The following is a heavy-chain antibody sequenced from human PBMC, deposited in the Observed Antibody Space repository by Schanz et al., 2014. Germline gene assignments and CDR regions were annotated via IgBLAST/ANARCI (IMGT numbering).Heavy chain of an antibody. Sequence: EVQLVESGGDLVKPGGSLRLSCAASGFPFSNPFSNAWMSCVRQAPGKGLEWLGRIQGGASAGTTDYAAPVKGRFTISRDNAKNTMYLQMNSLKTKATAVYYCKWEIHVYYGMDVWGQGTAVTVSS. CDR1: GFPFSNPFSNAW. CDR2: IQGGASAGTT. J-gene: IGHJ6*02. D-gene: IGHD1-26*01. V-gene: IGHV3-15*01. CDR3: KWEIHVYYGMDV.